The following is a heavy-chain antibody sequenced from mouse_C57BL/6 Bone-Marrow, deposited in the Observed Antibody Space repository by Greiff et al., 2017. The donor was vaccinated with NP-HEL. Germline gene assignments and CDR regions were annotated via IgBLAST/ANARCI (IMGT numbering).Heavy chain of an antibody. Sequence: EVKLEESGGGLVKPGGSLKLSCAASGFTFSSYAMSWVRQTPEKRLEWVATISDGGSYTYYPDNVKGRFTISRDNAKNNLYLQMSHLKSEDTAMYYCARGYYCWFAYWGQGTLVTVSA. CDR3: ARGYYCWFAY. J-gene: IGHJ3*01. CDR1: GFTFSSYA. CDR2: ISDGGSYT. D-gene: IGHD2-3*01. V-gene: IGHV5-4*03.